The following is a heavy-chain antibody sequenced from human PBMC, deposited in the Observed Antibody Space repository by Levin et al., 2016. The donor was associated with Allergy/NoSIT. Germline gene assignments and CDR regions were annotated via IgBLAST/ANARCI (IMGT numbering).Heavy chain of an antibody. CDR3: AKAHSNRNYENYFDY. J-gene: IGHJ4*02. CDR1: GFTFSGYF. D-gene: IGHD3-3*01. V-gene: IGHV3-21*01. CDR2: ISTSSAYI. Sequence: GESLKISCAASGFTFSGYFMTWVRQAPGKGLEWVASISTSSAYIYYADSVKGRFTISRDNARQSLFLQMHSLRGEDTAVYFCAKAHSNRNYENYFDYWGPGNPGHRLR.